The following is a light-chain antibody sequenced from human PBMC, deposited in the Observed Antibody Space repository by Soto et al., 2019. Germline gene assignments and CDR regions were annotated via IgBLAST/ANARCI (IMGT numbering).Light chain of an antibody. CDR3: QAYDYSLTASV. Sequence: QSALTQPRSVSGSPGQSVTISCTGTSSDVGGYNYVSWYQQHPGKAPKLLIYDVGKRPSGVPDRFSGSRSGYTASLTISGLQAEDEADYYCQAYDYSLTASVFGGGTKLTVL. CDR1: SSDVGGYNY. CDR2: DVG. V-gene: IGLV2-11*01. J-gene: IGLJ3*02.